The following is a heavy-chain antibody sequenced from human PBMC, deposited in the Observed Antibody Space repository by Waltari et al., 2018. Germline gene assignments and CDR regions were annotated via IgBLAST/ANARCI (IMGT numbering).Heavy chain of an antibody. V-gene: IGHV4-30-2*01. CDR2: SYHSGST. D-gene: IGHD7-27*01. J-gene: IGHJ4*02. CDR3: AREAGQLGIDY. Sequence: QLQLQESGSGLVKSSQTLSLTCAVSGGSISGGYSWSWIRQPPGKGLEWIGYSYHSGSTSYNPSLKSRVTISVDKSKNQFSLKLNSVTAADTAVYYCAREAGQLGIDYWGQGILVTVSS. CDR1: GGSISGGYS.